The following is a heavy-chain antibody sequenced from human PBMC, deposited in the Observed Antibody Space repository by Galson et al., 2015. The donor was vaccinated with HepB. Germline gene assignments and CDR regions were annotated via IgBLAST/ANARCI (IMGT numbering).Heavy chain of an antibody. CDR2: IHHSGST. J-gene: IGHJ3*02. D-gene: IGHD2-15*01. CDR1: GGSFSGYY. CDR3: ARYCSRGGCFGAFEI. Sequence: LSLTCAVYGGSFSGYYWSWIRQSPGKGLECIAEIHHSGSTNYSPSLESRVTISIDTSKQLISLRLGSVTAADTAIYYCARYCSRGGCFGAFEIWGQGTMVTVSS. V-gene: IGHV4-34*01.